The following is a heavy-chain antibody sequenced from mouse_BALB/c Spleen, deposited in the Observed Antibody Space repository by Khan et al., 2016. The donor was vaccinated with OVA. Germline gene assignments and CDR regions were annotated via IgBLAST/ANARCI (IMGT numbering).Heavy chain of an antibody. V-gene: IGHV9-3-1*01. CDR1: GYTFTNYG. Sequence: QIQLVQSGPELKKPGETVKISCKASGYTFTNYGMHWVKQSPGKALKWMGWINTSTGEPTYAADFKGRFAFSLATSASTAYLQLNNLTNEDTATYFCARPSYFAYTLAYWGQGTAVTVSS. J-gene: IGHJ4*01. CDR2: INTSTGEP. CDR3: ARPSYFAYTLAY. D-gene: IGHD2-10*01.